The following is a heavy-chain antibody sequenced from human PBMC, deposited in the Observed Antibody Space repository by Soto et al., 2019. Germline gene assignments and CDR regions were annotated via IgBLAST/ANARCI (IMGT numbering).Heavy chain of an antibody. D-gene: IGHD6-19*01. CDR2: IYRGGGT. J-gene: IGHJ4*02. CDR3: ARGWASGWLEFFDS. V-gene: IGHV3-53*01. Sequence: EVQLVESGGGLIQPGGSLRLSCAASGFSVSGSYMGWVRQAPGKGLEWVSVIYRGGGTYYVDSVKGRFTISRDNSENTLYLQMNSLRADDTAVYYCARGWASGWLEFFDSWGQGALVTVSS. CDR1: GFSVSGSY.